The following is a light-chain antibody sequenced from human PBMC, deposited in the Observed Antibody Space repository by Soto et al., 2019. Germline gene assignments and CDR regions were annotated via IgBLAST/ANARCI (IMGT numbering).Light chain of an antibody. J-gene: IGLJ1*01. CDR2: DVS. V-gene: IGLV2-14*03. CDR3: SSYTTSNTRQMV. Sequence: QSALTQPASVSGSPGQSITISCTGTSSDVGGYNYVSWYQHHPGKAPKLMIFDVSNRPSGISNRFSGSKSGNTASLTISGLQPEDEAEYHCSSYTTSNTRQMVFGTGTKLPS. CDR1: SSDVGGYNY.